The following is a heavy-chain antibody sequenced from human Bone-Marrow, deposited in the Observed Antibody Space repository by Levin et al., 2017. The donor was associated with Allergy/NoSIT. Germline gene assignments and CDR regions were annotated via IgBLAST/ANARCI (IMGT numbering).Heavy chain of an antibody. J-gene: IGHJ4*02. CDR2: IHYTGTT. D-gene: IGHD3-3*01. Sequence: SQTLSLTCTVSGVSVSSGSYYWSWIRQPPGKGLEWLGYIHYTGTTNYNSSLKSRVTISVDTSKNQFSLKLSSVTAADTAVYYCVRERGWSVDYWGQGTLVTVSS. V-gene: IGHV4-61*01. CDR3: VRERGWSVDY. CDR1: GVSVSSGSYY.